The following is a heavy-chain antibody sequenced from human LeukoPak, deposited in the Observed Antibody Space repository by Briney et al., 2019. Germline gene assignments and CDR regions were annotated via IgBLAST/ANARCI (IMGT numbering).Heavy chain of an antibody. J-gene: IGHJ4*02. CDR2: IYYSGST. Sequence: PSETLSLTCTVSGGSISSGGYYWSWIRQHPGKGLEWIGYIYYSGSTYYNPSLKSRVTISVDTSKNQFSLKLSSVTAADTAVYYCARDVNGDYMDYWGQGTLVTVSS. V-gene: IGHV4-31*03. CDR1: GGSISSGGYY. D-gene: IGHD4-17*01. CDR3: ARDVNGDYMDY.